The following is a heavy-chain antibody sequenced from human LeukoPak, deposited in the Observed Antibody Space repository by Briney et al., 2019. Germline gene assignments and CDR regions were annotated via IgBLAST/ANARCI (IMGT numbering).Heavy chain of an antibody. J-gene: IGHJ5*02. V-gene: IGHV4-4*07. D-gene: IGHD4-23*01. CDR1: GGSISSFY. CDR2: IYPSGST. CDR3: ASGQQGYGGNWFNP. Sequence: PSETLSLTCSVSGGSISSFYWSLIRQPAGKGLQWIGRIYPSGSTNYNPSLKSRVTMSLDTSKNQISLRLSSVTAADTAVYYCASGQQGYGGNWFNPRGQGTLVTVSS.